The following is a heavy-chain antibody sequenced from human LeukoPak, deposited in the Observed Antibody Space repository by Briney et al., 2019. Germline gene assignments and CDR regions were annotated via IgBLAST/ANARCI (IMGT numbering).Heavy chain of an antibody. V-gene: IGHV4-39*01. CDR1: GGSISSPTYS. D-gene: IGHD6-13*01. CDR2: VPHSGSA. CDR3: ARRQLAAGGRGYFIDY. Sequence: PSETLSLTCTVSGGSISSPTYSWAWIHQPPGKGLEWLGSVPHSGSAYYSPSLKSRVTMSGDTSKNQFSLRLSSVTAADTAVYYCARRQLAAGGRGYFIDYWGQGTLVTVSS. J-gene: IGHJ4*02.